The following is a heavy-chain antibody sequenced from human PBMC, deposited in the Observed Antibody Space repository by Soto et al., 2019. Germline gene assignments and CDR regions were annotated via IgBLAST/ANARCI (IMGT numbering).Heavy chain of an antibody. CDR3: ARATTTVLYYYYCIDV. D-gene: IGHD4-17*01. J-gene: IGHJ6*03. CDR1: GFTFSSYW. V-gene: IGHV3-7*01. Sequence: GGSLRLSCAASGFTFSSYWMTWVRQAPGKGLEWVANIKQDGSEKKYVDSVKGRFTISRDNAKNSLYLQMSSLRAEDSAVYYCARATTTVLYYYYCIDVWGKGTTVTVS. CDR2: IKQDGSEK.